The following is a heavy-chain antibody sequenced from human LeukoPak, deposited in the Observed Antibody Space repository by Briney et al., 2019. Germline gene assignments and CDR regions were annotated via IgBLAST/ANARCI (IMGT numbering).Heavy chain of an antibody. V-gene: IGHV4-34*01. J-gene: IGHJ4*02. D-gene: IGHD3-22*01. Sequence: SETLSLTCAVYGGSFSGYYWSWIRQPPGKGLEWIGEINHSGSTNYTPSLKSLVTISVDTFKNQFSLKLSSVTAADTAVYYCARGDSSGYYDPTEFDYWGQGTLVTVSS. CDR1: GGSFSGYY. CDR2: INHSGST. CDR3: ARGDSSGYYDPTEFDY.